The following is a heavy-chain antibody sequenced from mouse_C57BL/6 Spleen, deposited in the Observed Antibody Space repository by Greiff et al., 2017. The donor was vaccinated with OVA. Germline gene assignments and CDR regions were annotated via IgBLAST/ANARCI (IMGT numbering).Heavy chain of an antibody. CDR2: IYPGDGDT. D-gene: IGHD2-5*01. Sequence: QVQLKESGPELVKPGASVKISCKASGYAFSSSWMNWVKQRPGKGLEWIGRIYPGDGDTNYNGKFKGKATLTADKSSSTAYMQLSSLTSEDSAVYFCARSYSKDAMDYWGQGTSVTVSS. CDR1: GYAFSSSW. CDR3: ARSYSKDAMDY. V-gene: IGHV1-82*01. J-gene: IGHJ4*01.